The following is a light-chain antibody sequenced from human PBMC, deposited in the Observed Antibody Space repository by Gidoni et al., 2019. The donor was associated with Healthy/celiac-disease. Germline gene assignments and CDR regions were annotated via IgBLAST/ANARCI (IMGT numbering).Light chain of an antibody. CDR3: QQYNSYPFT. Sequence: DIQMTQSPSTLSASVGDRVTITCRASQSISSWLAWYQQKPGKAPKLLIYDASSLESGVPSRFSGSGSGTEFTLTISSLQPDDFATYYCQQYNSYPFTFAPXTKVDI. CDR2: DAS. V-gene: IGKV1-5*01. CDR1: QSISSW. J-gene: IGKJ3*01.